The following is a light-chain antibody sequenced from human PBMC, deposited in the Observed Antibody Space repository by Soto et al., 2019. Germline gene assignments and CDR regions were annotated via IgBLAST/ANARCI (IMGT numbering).Light chain of an antibody. CDR2: DVS. CDR1: SSDVGGHNG. Sequence: QSALTQPASVSGSPGQSITFSCTGTSSDVGGHNGVSWYQQYPGKAPKLIIYDVSNRPSGVSNRCSGSKSGNTASLTISGLQADDEADYYCCSSGSGSTIFGGGTKLTVL. CDR3: CSSGSGSTI. V-gene: IGLV2-14*01. J-gene: IGLJ2*01.